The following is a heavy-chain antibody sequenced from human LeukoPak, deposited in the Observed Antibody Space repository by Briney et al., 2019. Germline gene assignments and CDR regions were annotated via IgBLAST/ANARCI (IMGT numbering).Heavy chain of an antibody. D-gene: IGHD4-23*01. J-gene: IGHJ2*01. CDR3: ARGRGKGWYFDL. Sequence: GGSLRLSCAASGFTFSSFWMSWVRQAPGKGLEWVANIKQDGSEKNYVDSVKGRFTISRDNAKNSLYLQMNSLRAEDTAVYYCARGRGKGWYFDLWGRGTLVTVSS. CDR2: IKQDGSEK. CDR1: GFTFSSFW. V-gene: IGHV3-7*01.